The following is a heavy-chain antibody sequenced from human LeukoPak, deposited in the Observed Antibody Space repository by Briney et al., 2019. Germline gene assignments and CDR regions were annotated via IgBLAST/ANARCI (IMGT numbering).Heavy chain of an antibody. Sequence: SVKVCCKGSGGTFSSEAISWVRQAPGQGIECMGRVSPIFGTANYPQKFQGRVTITTDESTGTDYMELSSLRSEDTAVYYCAGSLRFLEWLPQFDPWGQGTLVTVSS. CDR1: GGTFSSEA. CDR3: AGSLRFLEWLPQFDP. J-gene: IGHJ5*02. D-gene: IGHD3-3*01. CDR2: VSPIFGTA. V-gene: IGHV1-69*05.